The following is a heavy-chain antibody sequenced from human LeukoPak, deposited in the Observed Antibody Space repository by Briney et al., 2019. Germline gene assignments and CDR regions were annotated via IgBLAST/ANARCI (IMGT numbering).Heavy chain of an antibody. D-gene: IGHD6-6*01. V-gene: IGHV1-2*02. CDR2: INPNSGGT. CDR1: GYTFTGYY. Sequence: GESLKISCKASGYTFTGYYMHWVRQAPGQGLEWMGWINPNSGGTNYAQKFQGRVTMTRDTSISTAYMELSRLRSDDTAVYYCATEGYSSSSGNDYWGQGTLVTVSS. CDR3: ATEGYSSSSGNDY. J-gene: IGHJ4*02.